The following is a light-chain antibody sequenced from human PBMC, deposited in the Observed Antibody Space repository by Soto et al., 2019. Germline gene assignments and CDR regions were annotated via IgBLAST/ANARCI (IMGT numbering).Light chain of an antibody. Sequence: QSVLTQPASVSGSPGQSITISCTGTSSDVGGYSYVSWYQQHPGKAPKLMISEVSHRPSGVSNRFSGSKSGNTASLTISGLQAEDEADYYCSSYTTSGTYVFGAGTKVTVL. CDR2: EVS. J-gene: IGLJ1*01. CDR3: SSYTTSGTYV. CDR1: SSDVGGYSY. V-gene: IGLV2-14*01.